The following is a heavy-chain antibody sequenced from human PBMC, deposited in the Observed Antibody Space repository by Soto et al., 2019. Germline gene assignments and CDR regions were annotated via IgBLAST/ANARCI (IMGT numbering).Heavy chain of an antibody. J-gene: IGHJ6*02. D-gene: IGHD6-19*01. CDR2: ISDSGDST. V-gene: IGHV3-23*01. Sequence: PGGSLKLSCAGSGFTLKNHAMNWVRQAPGEGLEWVSAISDSGDSTSYTDSVRGRFTISRDNSKNTLYLQTNSLRAEDTAVYYCARESSTGWYCFYGMDVWGQGATVTVSS. CDR3: ARESSTGWYCFYGMDV. CDR1: GFTLKNHA.